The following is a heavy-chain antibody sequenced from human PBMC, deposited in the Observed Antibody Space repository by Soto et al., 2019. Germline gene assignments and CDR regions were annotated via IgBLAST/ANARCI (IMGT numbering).Heavy chain of an antibody. J-gene: IGHJ6*02. D-gene: IGHD2-2*01. CDR1: GGTFSSYA. CDR2: IIPISDTT. CDR3: ARSQGSSTCLEIYYYYYYGMDV. Sequence: QVQLVQSGAEVKKPGSSVKVSCKASGGTFSSYAISWVRQAPGQGLEWMGGIIPISDTTNYAQKFQGRVTITADESTSTAYMELSSLRSEDTAVYYCARSQGSSTCLEIYYYYYYGMDVWGPGPTVT. V-gene: IGHV1-69*01.